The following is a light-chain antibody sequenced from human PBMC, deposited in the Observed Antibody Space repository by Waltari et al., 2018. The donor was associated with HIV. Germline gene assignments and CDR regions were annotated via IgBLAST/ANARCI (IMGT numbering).Light chain of an antibody. CDR1: SSDVGGYNY. CDR3: SSYTRV. J-gene: IGLJ1*01. V-gene: IGLV2-14*01. Sequence: QPALTQPASVSGSPGQSITISCTGTSSDVGGYNYVSWYQQHPGKAPKLMIYDVSKRPSGVSNRFSGSKSGNTASLTISGLQAEDEADYYCSSYTRVFGTGTKVTVL. CDR2: DVS.